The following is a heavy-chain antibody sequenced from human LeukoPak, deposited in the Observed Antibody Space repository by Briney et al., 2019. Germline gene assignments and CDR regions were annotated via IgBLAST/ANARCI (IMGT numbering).Heavy chain of an antibody. V-gene: IGHV3-7*01. D-gene: IGHD2-2*01. CDR2: IKQDGSEK. Sequence: GGSLRLSCAASGFTFSSYWMTWVRQAPGKGLEWVANIKQDGSEKYYVDSVKGRFTISRDNAKSSLYLQMDSLRAEDTAVYYCARGRYCTSSSCSYFYYYGMDVWGQGTTVTVSS. J-gene: IGHJ6*02. CDR1: GFTFSSYW. CDR3: ARGRYCTSSSCSYFYYYGMDV.